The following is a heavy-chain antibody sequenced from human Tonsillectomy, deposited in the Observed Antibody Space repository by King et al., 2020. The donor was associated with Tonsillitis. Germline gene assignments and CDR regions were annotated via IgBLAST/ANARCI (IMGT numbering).Heavy chain of an antibody. CDR3: AKDGDDFIFDY. CDR1: GFSFSNYA. CDR2: ISGSGRTT. J-gene: IGHJ4*02. D-gene: IGHD3-3*01. Sequence: VQLVESGGGLVQPGGSLRLSCAASGFSFSNYAMTWVRQAQGKGLEWASLISGSGRTTYYADSVKGRFTISRDNSRNTLYLQMNSLRADDTAIYYCAKDGDDFIFDYWGQGTLVTVSS. V-gene: IGHV3-23*04.